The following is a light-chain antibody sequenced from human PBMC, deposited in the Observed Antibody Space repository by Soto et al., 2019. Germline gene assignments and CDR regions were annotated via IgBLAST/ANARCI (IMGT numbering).Light chain of an antibody. CDR1: QSLVFSDGNIY. CDR3: MQATHWPYT. J-gene: IGKJ2*01. CDR2: KIS. V-gene: IGKV2-30*01. Sequence: DAVLTQSPLSLPVTLGQPASISCRSSQSLVFSDGNIYLNWFHQRPGQSPRRLIYKISNRDSGVPDRFSGSGSGIDFTLKINKVEAEDVGVYYCMQATHWPYTFGQGTKLEIK.